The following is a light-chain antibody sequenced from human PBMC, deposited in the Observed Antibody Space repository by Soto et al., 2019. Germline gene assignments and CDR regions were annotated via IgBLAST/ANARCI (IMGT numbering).Light chain of an antibody. CDR2: AAS. J-gene: IGKJ1*01. V-gene: IGKV1-27*01. CDR3: QQYNSYSTWT. CDR1: QGISNY. Sequence: IQRTQSPSSLSASVGGGATITCRASQGISNYLAWYQQKPGKVPKLLIYAASTLQSGVPSRFSGSGSGTEFTLPISSLQPDDFATYYCQQYNSYSTWTFGQRSKVDIK.